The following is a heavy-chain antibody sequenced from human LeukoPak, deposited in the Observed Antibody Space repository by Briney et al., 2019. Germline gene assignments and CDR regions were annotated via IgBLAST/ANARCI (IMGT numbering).Heavy chain of an antibody. CDR1: GGSISSYY. CDR2: IYYSGST. D-gene: IGHD3-10*01. J-gene: IGHJ5*02. V-gene: IGHV4-59*01. CDR3: ARDRGNYYGSGSYYDWFDP. Sequence: SETLSLTCTVSGGSISSYYWSWIRQPPGKGLEWIGYIYYSGSTHYNPSLKSRVTISVETSKNQFSLKLSSVTAADTAVYYCARDRGNYYGSGSYYDWFDPWGQGTLVTVSS.